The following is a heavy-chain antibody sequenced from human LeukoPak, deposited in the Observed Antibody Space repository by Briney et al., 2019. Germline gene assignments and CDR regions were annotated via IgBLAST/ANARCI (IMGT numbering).Heavy chain of an antibody. Sequence: PGGSLRLSCAASGFTFSSYDMHWVRQATGKGLEWVSAIGTAGDTYYPGSVKGRFTISRENAKNSLCLQMNSLRAGDTAVYYCARVTYYYDSSGYYHYYFDYWGQGTLVTVSS. CDR3: ARVTYYYDSSGYYHYYFDY. CDR1: GFTFSSYD. V-gene: IGHV3-13*01. J-gene: IGHJ4*02. D-gene: IGHD3-22*01. CDR2: IGTAGDT.